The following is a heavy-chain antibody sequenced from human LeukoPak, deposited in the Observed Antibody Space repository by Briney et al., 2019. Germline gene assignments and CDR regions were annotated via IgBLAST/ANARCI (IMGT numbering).Heavy chain of an antibody. J-gene: IGHJ4*02. Sequence: SETLSLTCTVSDGSISSYYWSWIRQPPGKGLEWIGYIYYSGSTNYNPSLKSRVTISVDTSKNQFSLKLSSVTAADTAVYYCARDRRWLQYAGHFDYWGQGTLVTVSS. V-gene: IGHV4-59*01. CDR3: ARDRRWLQYAGHFDY. CDR2: IYYSGST. D-gene: IGHD5-24*01. CDR1: DGSISSYY.